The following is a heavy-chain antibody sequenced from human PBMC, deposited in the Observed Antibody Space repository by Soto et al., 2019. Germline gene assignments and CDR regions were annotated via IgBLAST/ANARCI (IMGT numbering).Heavy chain of an antibody. Sequence: QVHLVQSGAEVKKPGASVKVSCKASGYTFNDYGITWVRQAPGQGLEWMGWINGHNGKTIYGQNRQGRGTMTTDSSTSTGYMEVRSLRSDDTAVYYCARDLAWGSGRDVVSEDWLDPWGQGTLVTVSS. CDR2: INGHNGKT. V-gene: IGHV1-18*01. CDR3: ARDLAWGSGRDVVSEDWLDP. CDR1: GYTFNDYG. D-gene: IGHD3-10*01. J-gene: IGHJ5*02.